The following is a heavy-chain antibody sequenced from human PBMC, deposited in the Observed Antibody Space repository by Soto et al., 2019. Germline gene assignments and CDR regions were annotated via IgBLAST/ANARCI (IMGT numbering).Heavy chain of an antibody. CDR2: MTGSGGFT. V-gene: IGHV3-23*01. CDR1: GFSFSAYA. D-gene: IGHD2-15*01. CDR3: AKDREVVAATPFDY. Sequence: GGSLRLSRAASGFSFSAYAMSWVRQAPGKGLEWVSGMTGSGGFTYYADSVKGRFTISRDNSKNTLYLQMNSLRAEDTAVYYCAKDREVVAATPFDYWGQGTLVTVSS. J-gene: IGHJ4*02.